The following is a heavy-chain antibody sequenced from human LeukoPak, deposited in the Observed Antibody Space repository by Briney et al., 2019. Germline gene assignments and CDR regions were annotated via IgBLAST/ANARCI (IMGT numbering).Heavy chain of an antibody. CDR3: SSPAHDFDFWSGYYSY. CDR1: GFTFSDSA. D-gene: IGHD3-3*01. Sequence: GGSLRLSCAASGFTFSDSAIQWVRQAAGKGLEWVGRIRGTANTYATAYSASVRGRFTISRDDSKNTAYLQMNSLKSEDTAVYYCSSPAHDFDFWSGYYSYWGQGTLASVSS. V-gene: IGHV3-73*01. CDR2: IRGTANTYAT. J-gene: IGHJ4*02.